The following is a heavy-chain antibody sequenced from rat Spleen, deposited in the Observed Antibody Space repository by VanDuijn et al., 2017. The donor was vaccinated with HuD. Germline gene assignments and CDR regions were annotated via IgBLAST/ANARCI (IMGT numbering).Heavy chain of an antibody. J-gene: IGHJ3*01. CDR1: GFTFNNFP. Sequence: EVQLVESGGALVQPGRSMKLSCAASGFTFNNFPMAWVRQAPTKGLEWVASISPSGGGTWHRDSVKGRFTISRDNAKSTLYLQMDSLRSEDTATYYCARDVYYGLHPPFAYWGQGTLVTVSS. CDR3: ARDVYYGLHPPFAY. V-gene: IGHV5-46*01. D-gene: IGHD1-6*01. CDR2: ISPSGGGT.